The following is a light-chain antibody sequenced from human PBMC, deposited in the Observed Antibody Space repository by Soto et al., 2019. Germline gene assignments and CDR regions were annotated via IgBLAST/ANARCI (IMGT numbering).Light chain of an antibody. Sequence: DIVMTQSPVTLSVSPGERATLSCRASQSVYSNLAWYQQKPGQAPRLLISGASARATGIPARFTGSGSGTEFTLTISSLQSEDFAVYYCQQYNYWPPITFGQGTRREIK. J-gene: IGKJ5*01. V-gene: IGKV3-15*01. CDR3: QQYNYWPPIT. CDR2: GAS. CDR1: QSVYSN.